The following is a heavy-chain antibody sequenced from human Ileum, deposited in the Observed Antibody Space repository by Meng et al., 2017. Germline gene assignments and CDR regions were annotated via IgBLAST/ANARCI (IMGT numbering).Heavy chain of an antibody. CDR1: GFTFVSYA. J-gene: IGHJ4*02. Sequence: QVQPVQSGAEVKKPGASVKVSCKASGFTFVSYAIYWVRQAPGQGLEWMGWITAGNGNTKYSQKFQGRVTITRDTSASAVYMELSNLKFEDTAVYYCARDMPYSSGSFDYWGQGILVTVSS. V-gene: IGHV1-3*01. CDR2: ITAGNGNT. D-gene: IGHD3-10*01. CDR3: ARDMPYSSGSFDY.